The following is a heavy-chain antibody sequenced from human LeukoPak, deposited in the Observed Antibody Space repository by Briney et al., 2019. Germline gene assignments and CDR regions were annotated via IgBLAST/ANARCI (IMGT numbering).Heavy chain of an antibody. CDR2: INGSGGIT. CDR1: GFTFSNYA. V-gene: IGHV3-23*01. J-gene: IGHJ4*02. D-gene: IGHD3-9*01. Sequence: SGGSLRLSCAASGFTFSNYAMSWVRQAPGKGLEWVSAINGSGGITYYADSVKGRFTISRDNSKNTLYLQMNSLRAEDTAVYYCAKWVDYGVLTGYYDPDYWGQGTLVTVSS. CDR3: AKWVDYGVLTGYYDPDY.